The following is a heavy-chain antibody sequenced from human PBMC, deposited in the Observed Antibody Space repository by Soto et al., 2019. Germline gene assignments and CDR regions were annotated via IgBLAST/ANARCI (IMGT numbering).Heavy chain of an antibody. V-gene: IGHV3-48*01. CDR1: GFSFSSYS. D-gene: IGHD4-17*01. CDR2: ISTKSVNI. CDR3: TRDTPSGDYGTNYYYYMDV. J-gene: IGHJ6*03. Sequence: EVHLVESGGDLVQPGGSLRLSCAASGFSFSSYSMNWVRQAPGKGMEWVSYISTKSVNIYYADSVKGRFTISRDNAERSLYLQMDSLRAEDTAVYYCTRDTPSGDYGTNYYYYMDVWGKGTTVTVSS.